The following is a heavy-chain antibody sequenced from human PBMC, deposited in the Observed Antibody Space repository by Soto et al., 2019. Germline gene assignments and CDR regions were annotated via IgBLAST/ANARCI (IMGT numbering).Heavy chain of an antibody. V-gene: IGHV3-33*01. D-gene: IGHD2-2*01. CDR3: ARNKQPAAMYGNWFDP. CDR2: IWYDGSNK. Sequence: GGSLRLSCAASGFTFSSDGMHWVRQAPGKGLEWVAVIWYDGSNKYYADSVKGRFTISRDNSKNTLYLQMNSLRAEDTAVYYCARNKQPAAMYGNWFDPWAEGTLVSVSS. J-gene: IGHJ5*02. CDR1: GFTFSSDG.